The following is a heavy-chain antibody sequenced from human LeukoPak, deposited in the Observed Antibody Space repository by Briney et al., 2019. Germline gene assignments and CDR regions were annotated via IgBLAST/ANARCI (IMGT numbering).Heavy chain of an antibody. CDR2: IYYSGST. D-gene: IGHD5/OR15-5a*01. V-gene: IGHV4-59*01. Sequence: SETLSLTCTVSGGSISSYSWSWIRQPPGKGLEWIGYIYYSGSTYYNPSLKSRVTISVDTSKNQFSLKVSSVTAADTAIYYCAKTAVYNWFDPWGQGTLVTVSS. J-gene: IGHJ5*02. CDR1: GGSISSYS. CDR3: AKTAVYNWFDP.